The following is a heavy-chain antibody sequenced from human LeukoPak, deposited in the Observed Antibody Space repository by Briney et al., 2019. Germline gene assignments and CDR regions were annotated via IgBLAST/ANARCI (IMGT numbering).Heavy chain of an antibody. V-gene: IGHV1-24*01. J-gene: IGHJ3*02. CDR1: GYTLTELS. CDR3: ATYGSGSYYSDAFDI. D-gene: IGHD3-10*01. CDR2: FDPEDGET. Sequence: ASVKVSCKVSGYTLTELSMHWVRQAPGKGLEWMGGFDPEDGETIYAQKFQGRVTMTEDTSTDTAYMELSSLRSEGTAVYYCATYGSGSYYSDAFDIWGQGTMVTVSS.